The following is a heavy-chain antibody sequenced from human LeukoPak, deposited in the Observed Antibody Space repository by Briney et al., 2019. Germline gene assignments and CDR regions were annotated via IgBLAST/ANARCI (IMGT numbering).Heavy chain of an antibody. CDR2: INADGSGT. CDR1: GFSFSTSW. D-gene: IGHD3-10*01. CDR3: ARDIARSGP. V-gene: IGHV3-74*01. Sequence: GGSLRLSCAASGFSFSTSWMHWARQAPGKGLVWVSHINADGSGTTYGDAVKGRFTISRDNAKNTLYLQMDSLRVEDTAVYYCARDIARSGPWGRGTLVTVSS. J-gene: IGHJ5*02.